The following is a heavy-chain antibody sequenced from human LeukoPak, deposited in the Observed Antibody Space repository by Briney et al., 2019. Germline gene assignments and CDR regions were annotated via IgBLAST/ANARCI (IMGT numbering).Heavy chain of an antibody. Sequence: GGSLRLSCAASGFTFSSYAMTWVRLAPGKGLEWVSAISGGGGSTFYADSVKGRFTISRDNSKNTLYLQVNSLRAEDTAVYYCASRSGGYYFDFWGQGTLVTVSS. V-gene: IGHV3-23*01. J-gene: IGHJ4*02. D-gene: IGHD1-26*01. CDR2: ISGGGGST. CDR3: ASRSGGYYFDF. CDR1: GFTFSSYA.